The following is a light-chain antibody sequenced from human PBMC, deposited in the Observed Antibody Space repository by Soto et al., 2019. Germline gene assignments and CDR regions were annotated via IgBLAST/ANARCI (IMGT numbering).Light chain of an antibody. Sequence: QSVLTQPASVSDSPGESITISCTGTSSDVGGSNFFSWYQQHPGKPPKLILYDVANRPSGVSNRFSGSKSGSTASLTIPGLQAEDDADYYCSSYTSSNTLVSGTGTKGTVL. CDR2: DVA. CDR3: SSYTSSNTLV. J-gene: IGLJ1*01. V-gene: IGLV2-14*03. CDR1: SSDVGGSNF.